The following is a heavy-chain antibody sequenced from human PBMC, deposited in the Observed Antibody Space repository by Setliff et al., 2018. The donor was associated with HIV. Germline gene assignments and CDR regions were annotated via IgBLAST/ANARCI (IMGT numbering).Heavy chain of an antibody. CDR3: ARDRIESALNY. J-gene: IGHJ4*02. CDR2: IKEDGSET. V-gene: IGHV3-7*01. CDR1: GFTFSDYW. D-gene: IGHD3-16*01. Sequence: GGSLRLSCAASGFTFSDYWMSWVRQAPGKGLEWVANIKEDGSETYYVDSVEGRFTVSRDNAKNSLYLQMNSLRAEDTAVYYCARDRIESALNYWGQGTLVTVSS.